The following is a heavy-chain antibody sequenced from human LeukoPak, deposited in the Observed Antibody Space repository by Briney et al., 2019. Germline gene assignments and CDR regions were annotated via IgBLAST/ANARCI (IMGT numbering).Heavy chain of an antibody. Sequence: SETLSLTCAVYGGSFSGYYWSWIRQPPGKGLEWIGEINHSGSTNYNPSLKSRVTISVDTSKNQFSPKLSSVTAADTAVYYCARVSGYFDYYYYGMDVWGQGTTVTVSS. D-gene: IGHD3-22*01. CDR1: GGSFSGYY. CDR2: INHSGST. J-gene: IGHJ6*02. V-gene: IGHV4-34*01. CDR3: ARVSGYFDYYYYGMDV.